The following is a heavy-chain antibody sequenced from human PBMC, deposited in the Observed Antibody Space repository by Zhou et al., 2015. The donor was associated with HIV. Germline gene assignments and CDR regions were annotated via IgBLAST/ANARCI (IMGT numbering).Heavy chain of an antibody. J-gene: IGHJ3*02. D-gene: IGHD2-21*02. CDR3: ARDRVTDIVVVTTLDI. V-gene: IGHV1-18*01. Sequence: QVQLVQSGAEVKKPGASVKVSCKASGYTFTSYGISWVRQAPGQGLEWMGWISAYNGNTNYAQKLQGRVTMTTDTSTSTAYMELRSLRSDDTAVYYCARDRVTDIVVVTTLDIVGPRDNGHRLF. CDR1: GYTFTSYG. CDR2: ISAYNGNT.